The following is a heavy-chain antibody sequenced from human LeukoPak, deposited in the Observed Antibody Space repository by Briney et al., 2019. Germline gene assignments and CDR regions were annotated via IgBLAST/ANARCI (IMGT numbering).Heavy chain of an antibody. J-gene: IGHJ3*01. CDR2: ISGSSSAI. CDR1: GFTFSSYS. Sequence: PGGSLRLSCAASGFTFSSYSMNWVRQAPGKGLEWVSYISGSSSAIYYADSVKGRFTISRDNAKNSLYLQMNSLRAEDTAVYYCARELRYDNSDSGAFWGQGTVVTVSS. CDR3: ARELRYDNSDSGAF. V-gene: IGHV3-48*04. D-gene: IGHD3-22*01.